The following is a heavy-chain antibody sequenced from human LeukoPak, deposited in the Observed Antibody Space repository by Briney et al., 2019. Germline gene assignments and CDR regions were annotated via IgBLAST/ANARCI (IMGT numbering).Heavy chain of an antibody. CDR3: ARDHNNWYFDL. V-gene: IGHV4-59*01. J-gene: IGHJ2*01. CDR1: GGSISSYY. CDR2: IYHSGST. D-gene: IGHD5-24*01. Sequence: SETLSLTCTVSGGSISSYYWSWIRQPPGKGQEWIGYIYHSGSTYYNPSLKSRVTISVDTSKNQFSLKLSSVTAADTSVYYCARDHNNWYFDLWGRGTLVTVSS.